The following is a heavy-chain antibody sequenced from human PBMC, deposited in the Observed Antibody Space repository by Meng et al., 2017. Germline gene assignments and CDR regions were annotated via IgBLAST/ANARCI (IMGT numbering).Heavy chain of an antibody. CDR2: INHSGST. D-gene: IGHD6-6*01. CDR1: DGSFSDYY. V-gene: IGHV4-34*01. CDR3: ARRGIAARPFYY. Sequence: HVLLQRWCSGLSKPSQPHSLPYAVYDGSFSDYYWSWIRPPPGKGLEWIGEINHSGSTNYTPSLKSRVTISVDTSKNQFSLKLSSVTAADTAVYYCARRGIAARPFYYWGQGTLVTVSS. J-gene: IGHJ4*02.